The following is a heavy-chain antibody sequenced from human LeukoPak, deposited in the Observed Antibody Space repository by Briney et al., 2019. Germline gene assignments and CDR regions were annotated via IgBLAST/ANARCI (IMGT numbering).Heavy chain of an antibody. CDR2: ISAYNGNT. D-gene: IGHD3-10*01. CDR3: AKVAVPEAMVRGIISWFDP. Sequence: ASVKVSCKASGYTFTSYGISWVRQAPGQGLEWMGWISAYNGNTNYAQKLQGRVTMTTDTSTSTAYMELRSLRSDDTAVYYCAKVAVPEAMVRGIISWFDPWGQGTLVTVSS. J-gene: IGHJ5*02. V-gene: IGHV1-18*01. CDR1: GYTFTSYG.